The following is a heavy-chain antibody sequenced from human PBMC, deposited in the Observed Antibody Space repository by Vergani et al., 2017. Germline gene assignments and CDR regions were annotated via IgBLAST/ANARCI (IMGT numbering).Heavy chain of an antibody. D-gene: IGHD3-10*01. J-gene: IGHJ5*02. CDR1: GFTFSGSA. Sequence: EVQLVESGGGLVQPGGSLKLSCAASGFTFSGSAMHWVRQASGKGLEWVGRIKSKTDGGTTDYAAPVKGRFTISRDDSKNTLYLQMNSLKTEDTAVYYSTTDLWFGESSGQGTLVTVSS. V-gene: IGHV3-15*01. CDR2: IKSKTDGGTT. CDR3: TTDLWFGES.